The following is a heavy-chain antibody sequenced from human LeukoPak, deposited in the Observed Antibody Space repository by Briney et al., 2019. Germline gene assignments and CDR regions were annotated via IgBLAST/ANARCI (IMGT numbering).Heavy chain of an antibody. D-gene: IGHD2-2*01. CDR2: INPNSGGT. Sequence: ASVKVSCKASGCTFTGYYMHWVRQAPGQGLEWMGWINPNSGGTNYAQKFQGRVTMTRDTSISTAYMELSRLRSDDTAVYYCARVRGTSGRYCSSTSCSHPYYYMDVWGKGTTVTVSS. V-gene: IGHV1-2*02. J-gene: IGHJ6*03. CDR1: GCTFTGYY. CDR3: ARVRGTSGRYCSSTSCSHPYYYMDV.